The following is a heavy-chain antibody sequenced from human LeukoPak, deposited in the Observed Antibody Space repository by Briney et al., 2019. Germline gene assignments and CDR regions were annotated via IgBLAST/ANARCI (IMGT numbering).Heavy chain of an antibody. D-gene: IGHD5-18*01. J-gene: IGHJ4*02. CDR1: GYRFTTYW. CDR3: ARPGRDGGYSYGFDY. Sequence: GDSLKISCKGSGYRFTTYWIGWVRQMPGKGLEWMGIIYPGDSDTGYSPSFQGQVTISADKSINTAYLQWSSLKASDTAMYYCARPGRDGGYSYGFDYWGQGTLVTVSS. CDR2: IYPGDSDT. V-gene: IGHV5-51*01.